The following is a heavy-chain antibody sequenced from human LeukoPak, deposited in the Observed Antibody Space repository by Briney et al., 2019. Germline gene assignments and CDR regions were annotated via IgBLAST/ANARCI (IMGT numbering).Heavy chain of an antibody. V-gene: IGHV4-39*01. CDR1: GGSISSGGYY. CDR3: ASLGSYCSSTSCYSYY. D-gene: IGHD2-2*01. CDR2: IYYSGST. J-gene: IGHJ4*02. Sequence: PSQTLSLTCTVSGGSISSGGYYWGWIRQPPGKGLEWIGSIYYSGSTYYNPSLKSRVTISVDTSKNQFSLKLSSVTAADTAVYYCASLGSYCSSTSCYSYYWGQGTLVTVSS.